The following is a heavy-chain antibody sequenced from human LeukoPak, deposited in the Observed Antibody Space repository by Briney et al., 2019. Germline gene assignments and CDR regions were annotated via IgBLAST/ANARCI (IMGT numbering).Heavy chain of an antibody. V-gene: IGHV4-39*07. Sequence: SETLSLTCTVSGVSISSSNSYWGWIRQPPGKGLEWIGEINHSGSTNYNPSLKSRVTISVDTSKNQFSLKLSSVTAADTAVYYCARGPRGRIAARYGNWFDPWGQGTLVTVSS. J-gene: IGHJ5*02. CDR3: ARGPRGRIAARYGNWFDP. CDR2: INHSGST. CDR1: GVSISSSNSY. D-gene: IGHD6-6*01.